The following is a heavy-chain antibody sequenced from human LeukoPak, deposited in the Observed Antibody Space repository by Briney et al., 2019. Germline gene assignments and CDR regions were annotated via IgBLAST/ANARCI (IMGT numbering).Heavy chain of an antibody. CDR1: GFTFSSYA. CDR3: AKYITMIVVVITGAFDY. D-gene: IGHD3-22*01. Sequence: GGSLRLSCAASGFTFSSYAMSWVRQAPGKGLEWVSAISGSGGSTYYADSVKGRFTISRDNSKNTLYLQMNSLRAEDTAVYYCAKYITMIVVVITGAFDYWGQGTLVTVSS. J-gene: IGHJ4*02. CDR2: ISGSGGST. V-gene: IGHV3-23*01.